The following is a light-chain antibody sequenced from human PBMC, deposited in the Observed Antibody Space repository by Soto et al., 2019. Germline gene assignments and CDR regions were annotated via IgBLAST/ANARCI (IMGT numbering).Light chain of an antibody. J-gene: IGKJ3*01. CDR3: QQYYSYAFT. CDR2: AAS. Sequence: AIRMTQSPSSFSASTGDRVTITCRASQGISSYLAWYQQKPGKAPKLLIYAASTLQSGVPSRFGVSGSGTDFTLTISCLQSEDFATYYCQQYYSYAFTFGPGTKVDIK. CDR1: QGISSY. V-gene: IGKV1-8*01.